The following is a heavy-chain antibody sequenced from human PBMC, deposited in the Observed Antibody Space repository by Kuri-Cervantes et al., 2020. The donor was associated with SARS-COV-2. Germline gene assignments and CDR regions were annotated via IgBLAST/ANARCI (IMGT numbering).Heavy chain of an antibody. CDR3: AREVIVPAAGFDP. J-gene: IGHJ5*02. CDR1: GYSFTSYW. D-gene: IGHD2-2*01. Sequence: GASLKISCKGSGYSFTSYWIGWVRQMPGKGLEWMGIIYPGDSDTRYSPSFQGQVTISADKSISTAYLQWSSLKASDTAMYYCAREVIVPAAGFDPWGQGTLVTVSS. CDR2: IYPGDSDT. V-gene: IGHV5-51*01.